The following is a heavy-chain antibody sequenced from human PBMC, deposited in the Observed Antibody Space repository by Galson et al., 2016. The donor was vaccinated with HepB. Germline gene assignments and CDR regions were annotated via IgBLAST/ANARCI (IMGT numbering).Heavy chain of an antibody. Sequence: SETLSLTCSVSGASISSDYWGWIRQPPGKGLEWIGYSYYSGSTNSSPSLKSRVTISLDNSKNQFSLKLTSVTAADTAVYYCARGSILQSYFDYWGQGTLLTVSS. V-gene: IGHV4-59*01. D-gene: IGHD4-11*01. CDR1: GASISSDY. J-gene: IGHJ4*02. CDR2: SYYSGST. CDR3: ARGSILQSYFDY.